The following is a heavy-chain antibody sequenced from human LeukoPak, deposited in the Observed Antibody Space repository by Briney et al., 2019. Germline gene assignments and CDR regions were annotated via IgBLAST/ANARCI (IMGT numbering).Heavy chain of an antibody. D-gene: IGHD1-26*01. V-gene: IGHV1-69*13. CDR3: ARVGGSYATDY. J-gene: IGHJ4*02. Sequence: ASAKVSCKPSGGTFTSYAISWVRQAPGQGLEWMGGIIPIFGTANYAQKFQGRVTITADESTSTAYMELSSLRSEDTAVYYCARVGGSYATDYWGQGTLVTVSS. CDR1: GGTFTSYA. CDR2: IIPIFGTA.